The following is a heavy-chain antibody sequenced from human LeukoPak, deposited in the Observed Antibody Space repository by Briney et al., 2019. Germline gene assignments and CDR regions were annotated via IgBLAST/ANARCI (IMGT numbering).Heavy chain of an antibody. V-gene: IGHV4-30-2*01. Sequence: PSQTLSLTCAVSGGSISSSGYSWSWIRQPPGKGLEWIGYIYLSGNTYYNPSLKSRVTISVDRSKNQFSLKLSSVTAADTAVYYCARTPPTYAFDIWGQGTMVTVSS. J-gene: IGHJ3*02. CDR3: ARTPPTYAFDI. D-gene: IGHD1-1*01. CDR1: GGSISSSGYS. CDR2: IYLSGNT.